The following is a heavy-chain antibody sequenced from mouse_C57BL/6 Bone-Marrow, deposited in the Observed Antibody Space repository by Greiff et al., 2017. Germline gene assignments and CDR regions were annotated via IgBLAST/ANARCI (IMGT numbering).Heavy chain of an antibody. Sequence: EVQLQQSGPVLVKPGASVKMSCKASGYTFTDYYMNWVKQSHGKSLEWIGVINPYNGGTSYNQKFKGKATLTVDKSSSTAYMELNSLTSEDSAVYYCARREDYGNFAMDYWGQGTSVTVSS. D-gene: IGHD2-1*01. V-gene: IGHV1-19*01. CDR1: GYTFTDYY. J-gene: IGHJ4*01. CDR2: INPYNGGT. CDR3: ARREDYGNFAMDY.